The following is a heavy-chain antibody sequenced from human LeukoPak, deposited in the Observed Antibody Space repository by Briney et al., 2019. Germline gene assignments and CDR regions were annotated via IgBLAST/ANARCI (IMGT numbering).Heavy chain of an antibody. J-gene: IGHJ4*02. CDR1: GGSISNYY. D-gene: IGHD2-15*01. CDR3: ARLSGGQTRFDY. V-gene: IGHV4-59*08. Sequence: SETLSLTCTVSGGSISNYYWTWIRQPPGKGLEWIGYIYYSGSTNYNPSLKSRVTISVDTSKNQFSLKLTSVTAADTAVYYCARLSGGQTRFDYWGQGALVTV. CDR2: IYYSGST.